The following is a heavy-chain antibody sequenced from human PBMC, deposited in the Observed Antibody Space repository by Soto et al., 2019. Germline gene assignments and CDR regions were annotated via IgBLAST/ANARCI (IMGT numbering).Heavy chain of an antibody. CDR1: GGTFSSYT. CDR2: IIPILGIA. D-gene: IGHD2-2*01. Sequence: QVQLVQSGAEVKKPGSSVKVSCKASGGTFSSYTISWVRQAPGQGLEWMGRIIPILGIANYAQKFQGRVTITADKSTSTADMELSSLRSEDTAVYYCATRRGGEYCSSTSCYYSDYYYMDVWGKGTTVTVSS. V-gene: IGHV1-69*02. CDR3: ATRRGGEYCSSTSCYYSDYYYMDV. J-gene: IGHJ6*03.